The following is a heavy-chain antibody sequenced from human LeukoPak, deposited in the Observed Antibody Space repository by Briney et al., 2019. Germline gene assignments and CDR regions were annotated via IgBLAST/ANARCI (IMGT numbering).Heavy chain of an antibody. CDR2: INPSGGST. Sequence: APVKVSCKASGYTFTSYGISWVRQAPGQGLEWMGIINPSGGSTSYAQKFQGRVTMTRDMSTSTDYMELSSLRAEDTAVYYCASARRSYYMDVWGKGTTVTISS. V-gene: IGHV1-46*01. J-gene: IGHJ6*03. CDR1: GYTFTSYG. CDR3: ASARRSYYMDV.